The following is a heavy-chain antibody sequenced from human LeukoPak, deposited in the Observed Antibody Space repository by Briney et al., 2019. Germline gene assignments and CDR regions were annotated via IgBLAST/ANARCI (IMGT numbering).Heavy chain of an antibody. CDR1: GGSFSGYY. J-gene: IGHJ5*02. V-gene: IGHV4-34*01. CDR3: ARAGILWFGELFLGYNWFDP. Sequence: SETLSLTCAVYGGSFSGYYWSWIRQPPGKGLEWIGEINHSGSTNYNPSLKSRVTISVDTSKNQFSLKLSSVTAADTAVYYCARAGILWFGELFLGYNWFDPWGQGTLVTVSS. D-gene: IGHD3-10*01. CDR2: INHSGST.